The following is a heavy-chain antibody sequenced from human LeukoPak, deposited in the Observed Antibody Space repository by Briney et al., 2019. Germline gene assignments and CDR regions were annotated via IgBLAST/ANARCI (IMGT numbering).Heavy chain of an antibody. D-gene: IGHD2-2*01. V-gene: IGHV3-23*01. CDR3: AKGKYCSSTSCYAGWFDP. J-gene: IGHJ5*02. CDR1: GFTFSSYA. Sequence: GGSLRLSCAASGFTFSSYAMSWVRQAPGKGLEWVSAISGSGGSTYHADSVKGRFTISRDNSKNTLYLQMNSLRAEDTAVYYCAKGKYCSSTSCYAGWFDPWGQGTLVTVSS. CDR2: ISGSGGST.